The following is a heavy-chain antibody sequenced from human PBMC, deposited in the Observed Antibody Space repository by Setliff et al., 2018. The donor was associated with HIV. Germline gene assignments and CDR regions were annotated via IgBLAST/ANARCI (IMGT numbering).Heavy chain of an antibody. CDR2: IKEDGSEK. Sequence: PGGSLRLSCAASGFLFHTYWMSWVRQAPGKGLEWVANIKEDGSEKYYVDSVKGRFTISRDNAENSLYLQMNSLTAEDTAVYYCARPGTRWSGFDYWGQGTLVTVSS. V-gene: IGHV3-7*05. D-gene: IGHD1-26*01. CDR1: GFLFHTYW. J-gene: IGHJ4*02. CDR3: ARPGTRWSGFDY.